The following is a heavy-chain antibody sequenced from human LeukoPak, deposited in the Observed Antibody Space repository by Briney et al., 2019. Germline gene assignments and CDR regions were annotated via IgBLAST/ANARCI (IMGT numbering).Heavy chain of an antibody. Sequence: ASVKVSCKASGGTFCSYAISWVRQAPGQGLEWMGGIIPIFGTANYAQKFQGRVTITADESTSTAYMELSRLRPEDTALYYCARDETQSFEYWGQRDQVTLSS. V-gene: IGHV1-69*13. CDR1: GGTFCSYA. J-gene: IGHJ4*02. CDR2: IIPIFGTA. CDR3: ARDETQSFEY.